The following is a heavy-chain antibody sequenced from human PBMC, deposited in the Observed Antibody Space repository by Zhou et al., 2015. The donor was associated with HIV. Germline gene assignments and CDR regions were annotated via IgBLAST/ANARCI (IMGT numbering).Heavy chain of an antibody. V-gene: IGHV1-18*01. CDR1: GDSFTSYS. CDR2: ISTYNGNT. D-gene: IGHD3-22*01. J-gene: IGHJ3*02. CDR3: ARSSGKYDFAFDI. Sequence: QVQLVQSGVEVKQPGASVKVSCKASGDSFTSYSITWVRQAPGLRLEWMGWISTYNGNTHYAQKLQGRVTMTTDTSTSTAYMELRSLRSDDTAVYYCARSSGKYDFAFDIWGQGTRLIVSS.